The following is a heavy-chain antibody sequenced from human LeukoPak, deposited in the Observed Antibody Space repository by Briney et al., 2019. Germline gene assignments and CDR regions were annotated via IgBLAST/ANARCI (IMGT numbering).Heavy chain of an antibody. V-gene: IGHV1-2*02. J-gene: IGHJ5*02. CDR2: INPNGGAK. Sequence: AASVKVSCKTSGYYFTGRYIQWVRQVPGQGFEWMGWINPNGGAKNYARRFQGRVALTTDTSSSTADMELSSLRFDDTAVYFCARVGTGSRFDVADHWGQGTLVTVTS. D-gene: IGHD3/OR15-3a*01. CDR1: GYYFTGRY. CDR3: ARVGTGSRFDVADH.